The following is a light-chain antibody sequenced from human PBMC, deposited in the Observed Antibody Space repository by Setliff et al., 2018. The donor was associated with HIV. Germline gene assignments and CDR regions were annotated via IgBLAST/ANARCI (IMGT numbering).Light chain of an antibody. J-gene: IGLJ1*01. CDR2: EVN. CDR3: CSYAGSSTYV. V-gene: IGLV2-23*02. Sequence: QSVLTQPASVSGSPGQSITISCTGNSSDVGTYDLVSWYQQHPGKAPQLTIFEVNKRPSGVSNRFSGSKSGNTASLTISGLQAEDEADYYCCSYAGSSTYVFGTGTKVTVL. CDR1: SSDVGTYDL.